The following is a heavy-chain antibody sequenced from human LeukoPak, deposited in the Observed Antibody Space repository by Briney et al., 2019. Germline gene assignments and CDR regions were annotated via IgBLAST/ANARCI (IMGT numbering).Heavy chain of an antibody. V-gene: IGHV3-23*01. D-gene: IGHD6-19*01. Sequence: PGGSLRLSCAASGFTFGNYAMSWVRQAPGKGLEWVSGITGDTYYADSVKGRFTISRDNAKNTVYLQMNSLRGEDTALYYCAKYLSSSGWLEGYFDYWGQGTLVTVSS. CDR3: AKYLSSSGWLEGYFDY. CDR1: GFTFGNYA. J-gene: IGHJ4*02. CDR2: ITGDT.